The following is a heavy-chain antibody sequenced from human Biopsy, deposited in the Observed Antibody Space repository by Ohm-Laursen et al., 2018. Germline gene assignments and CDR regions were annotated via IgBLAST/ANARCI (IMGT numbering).Heavy chain of an antibody. Sequence: ASVKVSCNASGYSFSTYDVSWVRQARGQGLEWMGWMIPSSGKTGYAQRFQGRVTLTMNTSISTAYMELSGLRSEDTAVYFCARGYSRRVSIFEASIYWFDTWGQGTLVTVSS. CDR1: GYSFSTYD. J-gene: IGHJ5*02. V-gene: IGHV1-8*01. CDR2: MIPSSGKT. D-gene: IGHD6-6*01. CDR3: ARGYSRRVSIFEASIYWFDT.